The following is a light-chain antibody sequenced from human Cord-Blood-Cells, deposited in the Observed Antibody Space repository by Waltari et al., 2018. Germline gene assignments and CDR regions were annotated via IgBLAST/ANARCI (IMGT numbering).Light chain of an antibody. CDR1: QSLVYSDGNTY. V-gene: IGKV2-30*01. J-gene: IGKJ2*01. Sequence: VVMTQSPLSLPVTLGPPASISCRSSQSLVYSDGNTYLNWFQQRPGQSPRRLIYKVSNRDSVVPDRFSGSGSRTDFTLKISRVEAEDVGVYYCMQGTHWPPYTFGQRTKLEIK. CDR3: MQGTHWPPYT. CDR2: KVS.